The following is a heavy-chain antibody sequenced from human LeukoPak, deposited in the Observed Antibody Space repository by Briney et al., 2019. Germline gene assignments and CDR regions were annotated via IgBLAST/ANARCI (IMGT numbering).Heavy chain of an antibody. CDR3: ATALYSSSPNWFDP. J-gene: IGHJ5*02. CDR1: GYTFTSYG. V-gene: IGHV1-18*01. D-gene: IGHD6-13*01. CDR2: ISAYNGNT. Sequence: AASVKVSCKASGYTFTSYGISWVRQAPGQGLEWMGWISAYNGNTNYAQKLQGRVTMTTDTSTDTAYMELSSLRSEDTAVYYCATALYSSSPNWFDPWGQGTLVTVSS.